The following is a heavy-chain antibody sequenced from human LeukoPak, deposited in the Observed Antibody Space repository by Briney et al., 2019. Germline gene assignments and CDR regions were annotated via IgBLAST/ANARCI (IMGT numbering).Heavy chain of an antibody. V-gene: IGHV4-39*07. CDR3: APRQVVGATWFDP. CDR1: GGSISSSSYY. D-gene: IGHD1-26*01. CDR2: IYYSGST. J-gene: IGHJ5*02. Sequence: PSEALSLTCTVSGGSISSSSYYWGWIRQPPGKGLEWIGSIYYSGSTYYNPSLKSRVTISVDTSKNQFSLKLSSVTAADTAVYYCAPRQVVGATWFDPWGQGTLATVSS.